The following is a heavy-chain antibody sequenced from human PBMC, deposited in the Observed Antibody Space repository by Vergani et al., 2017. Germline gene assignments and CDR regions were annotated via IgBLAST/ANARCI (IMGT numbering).Heavy chain of an antibody. CDR1: GGSISSYY. V-gene: IGHV4-4*07. CDR2: IYTSGST. J-gene: IGHJ5*02. Sequence: QVQLQESGPGLVKPSETLSLTCTVSGGSISSYYWSWIRQPAGKGLEWIGRIYTSGSTNYNPSLKSRVTISVDTSKNQFSLKLSSVTAADTAVYYCARGEYYDFWSENWFDPWGQGTLVTVSS. D-gene: IGHD3-3*01. CDR3: ARGEYYDFWSENWFDP.